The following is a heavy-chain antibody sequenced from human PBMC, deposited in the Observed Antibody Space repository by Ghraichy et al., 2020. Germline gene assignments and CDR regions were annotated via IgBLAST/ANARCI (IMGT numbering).Heavy chain of an antibody. J-gene: IGHJ3*02. CDR2: ISSSSSYI. D-gene: IGHD1-26*01. Sequence: LSLTCAASGFTFSSYTMNWVRQAPGKGLEWVSSISSSSSYIYYADSLKGRFTISRDNAKNSLYLQMSSLRAEDTAVYYCARVEGGGSYGAFDIWGQGTLVTASS. CDR3: ARVEGGGSYGAFDI. CDR1: GFTFSSYT. V-gene: IGHV3-21*01.